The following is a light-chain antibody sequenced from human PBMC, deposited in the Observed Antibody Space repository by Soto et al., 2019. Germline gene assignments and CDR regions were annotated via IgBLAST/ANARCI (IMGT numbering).Light chain of an antibody. J-gene: IGKJ5*01. CDR1: QSVSSN. V-gene: IGKV3-15*01. CDR3: QQHNNWPIT. CDR2: GAS. Sequence: EIVMTQSPATLSVSPGERATLSCRASQSVSSNLAWYQQKPGQAPRLLIYGASTRATGIPARFSGSASGTEFTLTISSLQSEDFAVYYCQQHNNWPITFGQGTRLEIK.